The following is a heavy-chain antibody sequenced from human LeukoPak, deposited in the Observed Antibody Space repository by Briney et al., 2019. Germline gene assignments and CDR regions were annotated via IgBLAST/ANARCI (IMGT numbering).Heavy chain of an antibody. CDR1: GFTFSSYA. J-gene: IGHJ4*02. CDR2: ISYDGSNK. CDR3: ARESQGSLDY. V-gene: IGHV3-30*04. Sequence: GRSLRLSCAASGFTFSSYAMHWVRQAPGKGLEWVAIISYDGSNKYYADSVKGRFTISRDNSKNTLYVQMNSLRAEDTAVFYCARESQGSLDYWGQGTLVTVSS.